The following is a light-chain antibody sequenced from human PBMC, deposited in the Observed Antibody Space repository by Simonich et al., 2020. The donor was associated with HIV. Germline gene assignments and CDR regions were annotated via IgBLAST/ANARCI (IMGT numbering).Light chain of an antibody. V-gene: IGKV1-5*03. Sequence: DIQMTLSPSTLSASVGERVTITCRDSQRISSWLAWYQQKSGKAPKLLIYKASSLKSGVPSRFSGSGSGTEFTLTISSLQPDDFATYFCQQYNSYTWTFGQGTKVEIK. J-gene: IGKJ1*01. CDR3: QQYNSYTWT. CDR2: KAS. CDR1: QRISSW.